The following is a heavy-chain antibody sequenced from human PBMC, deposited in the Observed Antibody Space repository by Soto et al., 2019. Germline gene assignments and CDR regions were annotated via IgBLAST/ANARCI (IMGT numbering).Heavy chain of an antibody. CDR2: ISYSGGST. V-gene: IGHV3-23*01. J-gene: IGHJ4*01. CDR1: GFTFSMFA. D-gene: IGHD5-12*01. CDR3: ARDHGFGGYDY. Sequence: GGSLRLSCAASGFTFSMFAMNWVRQAPGKGLEWVASISYSGGSTNYADSVRGRFTISRDNSKNTLSLQMTSLRAEDTAVYYCARDHGFGGYDYRGQGTQVTVSS.